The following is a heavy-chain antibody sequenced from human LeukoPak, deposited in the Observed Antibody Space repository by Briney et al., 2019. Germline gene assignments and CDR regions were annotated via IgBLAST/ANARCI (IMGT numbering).Heavy chain of an antibody. J-gene: IGHJ4*02. CDR3: AKGIGGQTYYDFWSGYCTVDY. CDR2: ISSSSNTI. D-gene: IGHD3-3*01. V-gene: IGHV3-48*02. CDR1: GFTFSYYS. Sequence: GGSLRLSCAASGFTFSYYSMNWVRQAPGKGLEWVSYISSSSNTIYYAGSVKGRFTISRDNAKNSLYLQMNSLRDEDTAVYYCAKGIGGQTYYDFWSGYCTVDYWGQGTLVTVSS.